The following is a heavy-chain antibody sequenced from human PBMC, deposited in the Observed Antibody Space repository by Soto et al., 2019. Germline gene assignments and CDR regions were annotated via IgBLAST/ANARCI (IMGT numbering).Heavy chain of an antibody. J-gene: IGHJ4*02. CDR2: IIPILGIA. V-gene: IGHV1-69*02. Sequence: QVQLVQSGAEVKKPGSSVKVSCKASGGTFSSYTISWVRQAPGQGLEWMGRIIPILGIANYAQKFQGRVTITADKSTSTAYRELSSPRSEDTAVYYCARGSGSYYVGGRDWGQGTLVTVSS. D-gene: IGHD1-26*01. CDR3: ARGSGSYYVGGRD. CDR1: GGTFSSYT.